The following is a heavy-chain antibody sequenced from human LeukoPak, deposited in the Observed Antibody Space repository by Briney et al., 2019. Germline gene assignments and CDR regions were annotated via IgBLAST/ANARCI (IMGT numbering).Heavy chain of an antibody. D-gene: IGHD3-22*01. CDR2: ISSSGSTI. CDR3: ARDQGASKWFSAYYYDSSGSGWFDP. CDR1: GFTFSDYY. V-gene: IGHV3-11*04. J-gene: IGHJ5*02. Sequence: GGSLRLSCAASGFTFSDYYMSWIRQAPGKGLEWVSYISSSGSTIYYADSVKGRFTISRDNAKNSLYLQMNSLRAEDTAVYYCARDQGASKWFSAYYYDSSGSGWFDPWGQGTLVTVSS.